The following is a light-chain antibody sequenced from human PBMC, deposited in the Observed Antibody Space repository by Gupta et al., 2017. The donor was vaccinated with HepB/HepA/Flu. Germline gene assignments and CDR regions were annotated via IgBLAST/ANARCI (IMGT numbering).Light chain of an antibody. CDR2: GAS. CDR1: QSVSSSY. CDR3: QQYGSSPRT. Sequence: GERATLSCRASQSVSSSYLAWYRQKPGQAPRLLIYGASSRATGIPDRFSGSGSGTDFTLTISRLEPEDFAVYYCQQYGSSPRTFGQGTKVEIK. J-gene: IGKJ1*01. V-gene: IGKV3-20*01.